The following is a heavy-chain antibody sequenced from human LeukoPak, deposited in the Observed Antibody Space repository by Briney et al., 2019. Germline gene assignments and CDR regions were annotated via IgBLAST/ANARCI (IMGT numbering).Heavy chain of an antibody. J-gene: IGHJ4*02. D-gene: IGHD5-24*01. CDR2: TNSDGSST. CDR1: GFTFSRYW. Sequence: GGSLRLSRAASGFTFSRYWMSWVRQAPGKGLVWVSSTNSDGSSTGYTDSVKGRFTVSRDNAKNTLYLQMNSLRAEDTAVYCARARWYSSDYWGQGTLVTVSS. CDR3: ARARWYSSDY. V-gene: IGHV3-74*01.